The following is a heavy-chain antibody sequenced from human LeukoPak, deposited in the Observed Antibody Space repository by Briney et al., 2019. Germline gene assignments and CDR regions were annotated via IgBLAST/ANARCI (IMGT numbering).Heavy chain of an antibody. V-gene: IGHV3-74*01. CDR3: VPGSGFAY. CDR2: ITSDGTRT. D-gene: IGHD6-19*01. CDR1: GFTISTYW. Sequence: SGGSLRLSCAASGFTISTYWMHWVRQAPGKGLVWVSRITSDGTRTYYADSVKGRFTISRGDAKNTLYLQMNSLRVEDTAVYYCVPGSGFAYWGQGSLVTVSS. J-gene: IGHJ4*02.